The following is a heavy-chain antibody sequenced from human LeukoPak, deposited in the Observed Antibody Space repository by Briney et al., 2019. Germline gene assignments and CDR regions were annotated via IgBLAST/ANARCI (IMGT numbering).Heavy chain of an antibody. J-gene: IGHJ4*02. D-gene: IGHD3-3*01. Sequence: GASVKVSCKVSGHTLNEVSIHWVRQAPGKGLEWMRGFNPEDGEIIYAQTFQGRLTMTEDTSTDTAYMDLSRLNSEDTAVYYCASPRYEYYFDYWGQGSLVTVSA. V-gene: IGHV1-24*01. CDR2: FNPEDGEI. CDR3: ASPRYEYYFDY. CDR1: GHTLNEVS.